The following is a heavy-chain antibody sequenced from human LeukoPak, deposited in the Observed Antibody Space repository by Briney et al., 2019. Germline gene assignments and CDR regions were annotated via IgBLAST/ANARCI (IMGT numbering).Heavy chain of an antibody. CDR1: GYTFTSYG. V-gene: IGHV1-18*01. D-gene: IGHD3-16*02. Sequence: ASVKVSCKASGYTFTSYGISWVRQAPGQGLEWMGWISAYNGNTNYAQKLQGRVTMTTDTSTSTAYMELRSLRSDDTAVYYCARDLAYVYFWGIYLYPFDYWGQNPWSPSP. CDR3: ARDLAYVYFWGIYLYPFDY. CDR2: ISAYNGNT. J-gene: IGHJ4*01.